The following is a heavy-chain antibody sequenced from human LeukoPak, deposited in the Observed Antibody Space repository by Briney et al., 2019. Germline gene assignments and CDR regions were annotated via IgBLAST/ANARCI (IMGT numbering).Heavy chain of an antibody. CDR1: GGSINTNPNY. CDR2: INHSGST. D-gene: IGHD3-22*01. Sequence: SETRSLTCSVSGGSINTNPNYWGWVRQPPGKGLEWIGEINHSGSTNYNPSLKSRVTISVDTSKNQFSLKLSSVTAADTAVYYCARGRNYYDSSGYPYYDYWGQGTLVTVSS. V-gene: IGHV4-39*07. J-gene: IGHJ4*02. CDR3: ARGRNYYDSSGYPYYDY.